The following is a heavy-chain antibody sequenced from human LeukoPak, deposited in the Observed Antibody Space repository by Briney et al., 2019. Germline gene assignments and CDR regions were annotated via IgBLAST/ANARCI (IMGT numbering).Heavy chain of an antibody. CDR3: VREGYYDSSGYLGVFDY. Sequence: GGSLRLSCAASGFTFSSYWMSWVRQAPGKGLEWVANIKQDGSEKYYVDSVKGRFTISRDNAKNSMYLQMNSLRAEDTAVYYCVREGYYDSSGYLGVFDYWGQGTMVTVSS. J-gene: IGHJ4*02. D-gene: IGHD3-22*01. CDR2: IKQDGSEK. CDR1: GFTFSSYW. V-gene: IGHV3-7*03.